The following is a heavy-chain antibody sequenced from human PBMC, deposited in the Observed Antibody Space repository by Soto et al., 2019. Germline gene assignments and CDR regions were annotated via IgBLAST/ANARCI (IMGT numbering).Heavy chain of an antibody. V-gene: IGHV4-30-2*01. CDR2: IYHNGSP. J-gene: IGHJ6*02. CDR1: GGSMSSGGYS. Sequence: SETLSLTCAVSGGSMSSGGYSWSWIRQPPGKGLEWIGYIYHNGSPYYNPSLKNRVTISVDRSKNQFSLKLSSVTAADTAVYYCARVPDVWGQGTTVTVSS. CDR3: ARVPDV.